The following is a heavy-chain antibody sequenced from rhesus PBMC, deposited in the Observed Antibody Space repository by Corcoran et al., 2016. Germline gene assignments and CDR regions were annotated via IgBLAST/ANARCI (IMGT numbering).Heavy chain of an antibody. Sequence: QVQLQESGPGLVKTSETLSLTCAVAGYSINSGYYWGWIRQPPGKGLEYIGYISGSSGSTYYNPSLTSRVTISKDTSKNQFSLKLSSVTAADTAVYYCARLGYSGDYPDYWGQGVLVTVSS. V-gene: IGHV4-99*01. CDR3: ARLGYSGDYPDY. D-gene: IGHD3-16*01. CDR1: GYSINSGYY. CDR2: ISGSSGST. J-gene: IGHJ4*01.